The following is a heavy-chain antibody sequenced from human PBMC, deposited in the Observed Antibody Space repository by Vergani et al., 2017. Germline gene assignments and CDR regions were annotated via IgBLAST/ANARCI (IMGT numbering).Heavy chain of an antibody. V-gene: IGHV1-8*02. CDR2: MNPNSGNT. CDR3: ARGRGYSSSSVDY. D-gene: IGHD6-6*01. CDR1: GATFRSNT. Sequence: QVQLVQSGAEVKKPGSSVKVSCKASGATFRSNTINWVRQATGQGLEWMGWMNPNSGNTGYAQKFQGRVTMTRNTSISTAYMELSSLRSEDTAVYYCARGRGYSSSSVDYWGQGTLVTVSS. J-gene: IGHJ4*02.